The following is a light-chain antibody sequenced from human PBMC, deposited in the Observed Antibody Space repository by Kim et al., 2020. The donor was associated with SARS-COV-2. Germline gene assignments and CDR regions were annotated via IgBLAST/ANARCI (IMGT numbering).Light chain of an antibody. J-gene: IGKJ5*01. CDR1: QSVSSIY. V-gene: IGKV3-20*01. CDR2: GAS. Sequence: EVLLTQSPGTLSLSPGERAILSCRASQSVSSIYLAWYQHKPGQSPRLLIHGASSRATGVPDRFRGGGSGTDFTLTITRLEPEDFAVYYCQQYGRSPTTFGQGTRLEIK. CDR3: QQYGRSPTT.